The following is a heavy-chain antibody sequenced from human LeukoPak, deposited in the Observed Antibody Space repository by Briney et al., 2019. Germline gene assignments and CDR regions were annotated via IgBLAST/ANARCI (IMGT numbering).Heavy chain of an antibody. J-gene: IGHJ5*02. V-gene: IGHV3-11*04. CDR3: ARDLGQYYDTSDNWFDP. Sequence: PGGSLRLSCAAPGFTFSDYYMSWIRQAPGKGLEWVSYISSSGSTIYYADSVKGRFTISRDNAKNTLNLQMNSLRAEDTAVYYCARDLGQYYDTSDNWFDPWGQGTLVTVSS. CDR1: GFTFSDYY. D-gene: IGHD3-22*01. CDR2: ISSSGSTI.